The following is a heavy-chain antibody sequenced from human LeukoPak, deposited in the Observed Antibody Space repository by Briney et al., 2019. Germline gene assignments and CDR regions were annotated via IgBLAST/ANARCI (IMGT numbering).Heavy chain of an antibody. V-gene: IGHV4-34*01. CDR1: GGSFSGYY. CDR2: INHSGST. D-gene: IGHD3-22*01. Sequence: SETLSLTCAVYGGSFSGYYWSWIRQPPGKRLEWIGEINHSGSTNYNPSLKSRVTISVDTSKNQFSLKLSSVTAADTAVYYCASWSYDSSGYQDYWGQGTLVTVSS. J-gene: IGHJ4*02. CDR3: ASWSYDSSGYQDY.